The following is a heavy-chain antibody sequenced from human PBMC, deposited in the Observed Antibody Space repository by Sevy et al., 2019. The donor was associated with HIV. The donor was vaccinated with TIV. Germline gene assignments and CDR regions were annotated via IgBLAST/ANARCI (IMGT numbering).Heavy chain of an antibody. CDR2: INPDSGAT. D-gene: IGHD6-13*01. Sequence: APVKVSCKTSGYYFTVYSLSWVRQAPGQGLEWMGRINPDSGATKYSQKFQGRLTMTRDTSISTVYMDLSRLRSDDTAVYYCARGDPAPAQGHFEYWGQGTLVTVSS. J-gene: IGHJ4*02. CDR3: ARGDPAPAQGHFEY. CDR1: GYYFTVYS. V-gene: IGHV1-2*06.